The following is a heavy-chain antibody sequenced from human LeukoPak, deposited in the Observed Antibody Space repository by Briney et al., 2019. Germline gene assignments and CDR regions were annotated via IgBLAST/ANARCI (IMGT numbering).Heavy chain of an antibody. CDR3: ARDPVPGSPDYFDY. J-gene: IGHJ4*02. D-gene: IGHD1-26*01. V-gene: IGHV3-30-3*01. Sequence: GGSRSPSCEPPGSTLRSYPIHWVRQPPGKGRDWVAVVSSDGSIKFYPDSVKGRFTVSRDNSKNTLYLQMDSLRTDDTAVYFCARDPVPGSPDYFDYWGQGTLVTVSS. CDR2: VSSDGSIK. CDR1: GSTLRSYP.